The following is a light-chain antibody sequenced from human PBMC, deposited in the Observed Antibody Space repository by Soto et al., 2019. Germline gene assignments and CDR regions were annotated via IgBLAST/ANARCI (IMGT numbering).Light chain of an antibody. V-gene: IGKV1-12*01. CDR2: AAS. CDR1: QGISSW. J-gene: IGKJ1*01. Sequence: DIPMTQSPSSVSASVGDRVTITCRASQGISSWLARYQQKPGKAPKLLIYAASSLQSGVPSRFSGSGSGTDFTPNISSLQPEDFATYYCQQANSFPWTFGQGPKVEIK. CDR3: QQANSFPWT.